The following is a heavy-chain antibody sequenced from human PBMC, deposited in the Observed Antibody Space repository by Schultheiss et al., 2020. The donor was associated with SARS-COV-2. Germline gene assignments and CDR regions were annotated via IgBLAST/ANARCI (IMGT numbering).Heavy chain of an antibody. CDR2: ISAYNGNT. CDR1: GGTFSSYA. V-gene: IGHV1-18*01. J-gene: IGHJ4*02. Sequence: ASVKVSCKASGGTFSSYAISWVRQAPGQGLEWMGWISAYNGNTNYAQKLQGRVTMTTDTSTSTAYMELRSLTSDDAAIYFCARDHSSGTKRGDDYFDYWGQGTLVTVSS. D-gene: IGHD6-19*01. CDR3: ARDHSSGTKRGDDYFDY.